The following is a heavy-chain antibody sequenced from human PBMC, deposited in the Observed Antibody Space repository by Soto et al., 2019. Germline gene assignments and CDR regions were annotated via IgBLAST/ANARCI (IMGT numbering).Heavy chain of an antibody. Sequence: QISLKESGPTLVKPTQTLTLTCTFSGFSLSTSGVGVGWIRQPPGKALEWLALIYWDDDKRYSPSLKSRLTXTTXTSKNQVVPTMTNMDPVDTATYCCAHKEPNRSFDYWGQGTLVTVSS. CDR1: GFSLSTSGVG. CDR2: IYWDDDK. J-gene: IGHJ4*02. CDR3: AHKEPNRSFDY. D-gene: IGHD1-1*01. V-gene: IGHV2-5*02.